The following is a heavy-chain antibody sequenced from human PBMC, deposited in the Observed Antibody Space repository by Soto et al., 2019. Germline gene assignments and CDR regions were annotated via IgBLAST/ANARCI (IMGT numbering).Heavy chain of an antibody. CDR3: ARGKPLDY. J-gene: IGHJ4*02. CDR2: IWSDGSNE. V-gene: IGHV3-33*01. Sequence: PGGSLRLSCAASGFTFSTYGMHWVRQAPGKGLEWVAGIWSDGSNEYYADSVKGRFTISRDNSKNTLYLQMISLRGEDTAVYYCARGKPLDYWGQGTLVTVSS. CDR1: GFTFSTYG.